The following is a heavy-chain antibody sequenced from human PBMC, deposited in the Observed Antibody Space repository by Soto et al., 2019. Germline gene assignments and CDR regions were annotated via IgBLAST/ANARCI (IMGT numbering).Heavy chain of an antibody. V-gene: IGHV1-8*01. Sequence: ASVKVSCKASGYTFTSYDINWGRQSTGQGLEWMGWMNPNSGNTGYAQKFQGRFTMTRNTSISTAYMELSSLRSEDTAVYYCARGNDLLTGYYWRNYYYYYMDVWG. CDR1: GYTFTSYD. CDR3: ARGNDLLTGYYWRNYYYYYMDV. J-gene: IGHJ6*03. CDR2: MNPNSGNT. D-gene: IGHD3-9*01.